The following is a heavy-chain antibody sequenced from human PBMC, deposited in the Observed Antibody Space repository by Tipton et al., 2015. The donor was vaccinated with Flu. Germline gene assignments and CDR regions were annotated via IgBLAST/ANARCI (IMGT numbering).Heavy chain of an antibody. CDR1: GGSISSSSYY. CDR3: ARGSGEINIYLDS. Sequence: TLSLTCTVSGGSISSSSYYWGWIRQPPGKGLEWIGEINQSGSTNSNPSLKSRAAISVDTSKNQFSLKLSSLTAADTAVYYCARGSGEINIYLDSWGQGTVVTVSS. V-gene: IGHV4-39*07. J-gene: IGHJ4*02. D-gene: IGHD6-19*01. CDR2: INQSGST.